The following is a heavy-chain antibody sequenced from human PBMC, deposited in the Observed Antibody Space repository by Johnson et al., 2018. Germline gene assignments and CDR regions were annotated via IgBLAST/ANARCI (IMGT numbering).Heavy chain of an antibody. D-gene: IGHD2-15*01. J-gene: IGHJ3*02. CDR2: IRSKANNYAT. Sequence: VPLQESGGGLVQPGGSLKLSCAASGFTFSGSAMHWVRPASGKGLEWVGRIRSKANNYATAYAASVQGRFPVSRDDSKNTASLQMNSLKTEDTAGYYCTCAPDLSSGGGDDAFDIWGQGTMVTVSS. V-gene: IGHV3-73*02. CDR3: TCAPDLSSGGGDDAFDI. CDR1: GFTFSGSA.